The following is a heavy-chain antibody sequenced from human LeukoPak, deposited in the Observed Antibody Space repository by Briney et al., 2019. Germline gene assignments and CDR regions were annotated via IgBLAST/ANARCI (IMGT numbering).Heavy chain of an antibody. CDR3: ARGRYYYGSGSCSNFDY. Sequence: SGTLSLTCAVYGGTFSGYYWSWIRQPPGKGLEWIGGINHSGSTNYNPSLKSRVTISVDTTKNQFSLKLSSVTAADTAVYYCARGRYYYGSGSCSNFDYWGQGTLVTVSS. J-gene: IGHJ4*02. D-gene: IGHD3-10*01. CDR1: GGTFSGYY. V-gene: IGHV4-34*01. CDR2: INHSGST.